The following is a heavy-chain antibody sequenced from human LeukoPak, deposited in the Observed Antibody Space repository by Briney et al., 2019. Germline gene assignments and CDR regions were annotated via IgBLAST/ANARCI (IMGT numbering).Heavy chain of an antibody. V-gene: IGHV4-59*08. CDR3: ARYPVPTVTSWFDP. CDR2: IYYSGST. CDR1: GGSISSYY. Sequence: SETLSLTCTVSGGSISSYYWRWIRQPPGKGLEWIGYIYYSGSTNYNTSLKSRVTISVETSKTQFSLKLSAVTAADTAVYYCARYPVPTVTSWFDPWGQGTLVTVSS. J-gene: IGHJ5*02. D-gene: IGHD4-17*01.